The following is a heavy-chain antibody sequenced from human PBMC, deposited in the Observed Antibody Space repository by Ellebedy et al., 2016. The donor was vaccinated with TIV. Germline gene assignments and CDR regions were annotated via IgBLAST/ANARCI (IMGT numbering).Heavy chain of an antibody. Sequence: GSLRLSXTVSGGSISSGGYYWSWIRQPPGKGLEWIGEINHSGSTNYNPSLKSRVTISVDTSKNQFSLKLSSVTAADTAVYYCARGGGVQLWSWGQGTLVTVSS. CDR3: ARGGGVQLWS. D-gene: IGHD5-18*01. CDR2: INHSGST. CDR1: GGSISSGGYY. J-gene: IGHJ5*02. V-gene: IGHV4-39*07.